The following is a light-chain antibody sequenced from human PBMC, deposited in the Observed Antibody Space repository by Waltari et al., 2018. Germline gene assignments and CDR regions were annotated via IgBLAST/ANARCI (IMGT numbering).Light chain of an antibody. CDR1: QSVSSNY. CDR3: QQHGTSPYT. Sequence: DIVLTQSPGTLSLSPGETATLSCRASQSVSSNYLAWYQQKPGQAPSLLIYAASSRAPGVPDRISGSGSGTDFTLTLSRLEPEDFAVYYCQQHGTSPYTFGQGTKLQIK. J-gene: IGKJ2*01. CDR2: AAS. V-gene: IGKV3-20*01.